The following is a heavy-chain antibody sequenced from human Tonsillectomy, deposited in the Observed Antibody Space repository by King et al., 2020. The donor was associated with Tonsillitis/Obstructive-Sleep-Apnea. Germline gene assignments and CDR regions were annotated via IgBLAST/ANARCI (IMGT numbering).Heavy chain of an antibody. V-gene: IGHV3-30*01. Sequence: VQLVESGGGVVQPGGSLRLSCAASGFSFSSSAMHWVRQAPGKGLEWGAIISYDGSIKYYADSVRGRFTISGDNSQGTLFLQLNSLRPEDTAVYFCARVSPEGYCSSASCYGAFDIWGQGTMVTVSS. J-gene: IGHJ3*02. D-gene: IGHD2-2*01. CDR2: ISYDGSIK. CDR1: GFSFSSSA. CDR3: ARVSPEGYCSSASCYGAFDI.